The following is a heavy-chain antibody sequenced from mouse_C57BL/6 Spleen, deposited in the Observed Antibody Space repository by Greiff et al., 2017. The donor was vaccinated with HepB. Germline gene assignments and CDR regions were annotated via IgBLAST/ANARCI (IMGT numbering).Heavy chain of an antibody. V-gene: IGHV1-63*01. D-gene: IGHD2-4*01. J-gene: IGHJ3*01. CDR2: IYPGGGYT. CDR1: GYTFTNYW. Sequence: QVQLQQSGAELVRPGTSVKMSCKASGYTFTNYWIGWAKQRPGHGLEWIGDIYPGGGYTNYNEKFKGKATLTADKSSSTAYMQLSSLTYEDSAVYYCARPAGYDYESFAYWGQGTLVTVSA. CDR3: ARPAGYDYESFAY.